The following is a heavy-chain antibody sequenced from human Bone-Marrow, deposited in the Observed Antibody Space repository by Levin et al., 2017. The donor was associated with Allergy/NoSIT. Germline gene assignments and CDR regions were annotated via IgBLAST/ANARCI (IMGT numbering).Heavy chain of an antibody. J-gene: IGHJ3*02. V-gene: IGHV4-59*01. CDR3: ARDSGTSDAFDI. CDR1: GGSISSYY. CDR2: IYYSGST. D-gene: IGHD1-1*01. Sequence: PGGSLRLSCTVSGGSISSYYWSWIRQPPGKGLEWIGYIYYSGSTNYNPSLKSRVTISVDTSKNQFSLKLSSVTAADTAVYYCARDSGTSDAFDIWGQGTMVTVSS.